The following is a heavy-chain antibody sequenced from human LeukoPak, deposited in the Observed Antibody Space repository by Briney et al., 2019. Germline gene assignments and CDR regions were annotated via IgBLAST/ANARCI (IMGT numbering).Heavy chain of an antibody. CDR1: GFTFSSYW. J-gene: IGHJ1*01. V-gene: IGHV3-7*01. CDR3: ARDARIAVAGTTHFQH. D-gene: IGHD6-19*01. Sequence: GGSLRLSCAASGFTFSSYWMSWVRQAPGKGLEWVANIKQDGSEQYYVDSVKGRFTISRDNAKNSLYLQMNSLRAEDTAVYYCARDARIAVAGTTHFQHWGQGTLVTVSS. CDR2: IKQDGSEQ.